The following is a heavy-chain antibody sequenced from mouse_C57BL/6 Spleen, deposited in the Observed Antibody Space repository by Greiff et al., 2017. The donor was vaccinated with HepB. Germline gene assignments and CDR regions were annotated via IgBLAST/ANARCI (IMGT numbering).Heavy chain of an antibody. V-gene: IGHV5-6*02. D-gene: IGHD1-1*01. Sequence: DVKLQESGGDLVKPGGSLKLSCAASGFTFSSYGMSWVRQTPDKRLEWVATISSGGSYTYYPDSVKGRFTISRDNAKNTLYLQMSSLKSEDTAMYYCARLITTVVAWYFDVWGTGTTVTVSS. CDR3: ARLITTVVAWYFDV. CDR1: GFTFSSYG. J-gene: IGHJ1*03. CDR2: ISSGGSYT.